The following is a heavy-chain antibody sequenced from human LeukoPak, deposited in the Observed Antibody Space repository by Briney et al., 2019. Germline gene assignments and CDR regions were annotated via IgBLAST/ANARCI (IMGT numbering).Heavy chain of an antibody. J-gene: IGHJ3*02. V-gene: IGHV3-7*03. D-gene: IGHD3-16*01. CDR1: GFTFDDYA. CDR3: ARDWASSRRKAFDI. Sequence: GGSLRLSCAASGFTFDDYAMHWVRQAPGKGLEWVANVDQDGSEKYYVGSVKGRFTISRDNAKNSLYLQMNSLRVEDTAVYYCARDWASSRRKAFDIWGQGTIVTVSS. CDR2: VDQDGSEK.